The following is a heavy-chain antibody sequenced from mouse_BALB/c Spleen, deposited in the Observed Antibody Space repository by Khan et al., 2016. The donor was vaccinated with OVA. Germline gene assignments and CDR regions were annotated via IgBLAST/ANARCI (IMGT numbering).Heavy chain of an antibody. CDR1: GYTFTDYY. Sequence: QVQLQQSGAELARPGASVRLSCKASGYTFTDYYINWMKQRTGQGLEWIGHIYPGNDNTYYNENFTGKATLTADKSSSTAFMHLSSLTSEDSAVYFCSRSGLGSFAFWGQGTLVTVS. V-gene: IGHV1-77*01. D-gene: IGHD3-1*01. CDR3: SRSGLGSFAF. CDR2: IYPGNDNT. J-gene: IGHJ3*01.